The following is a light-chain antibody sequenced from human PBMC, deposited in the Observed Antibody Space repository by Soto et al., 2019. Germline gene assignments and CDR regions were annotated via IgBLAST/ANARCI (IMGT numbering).Light chain of an antibody. V-gene: IGKV3-20*01. CDR1: QSVSSSY. J-gene: IGKJ4*01. CDR3: HQYDSSPLT. Sequence: EIVLTQSAGSLSLSPGERATLSFRASQSVSSSYLAWYQQKPGQAPRLLIYGASSRATGIPDRFSRSGSGTDFTLTISILEPEDFAVYYCHQYDSSPLTFGGGTKVEIK. CDR2: GAS.